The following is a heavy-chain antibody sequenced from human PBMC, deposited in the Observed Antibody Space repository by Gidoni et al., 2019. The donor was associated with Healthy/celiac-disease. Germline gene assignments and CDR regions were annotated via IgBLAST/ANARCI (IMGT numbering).Heavy chain of an antibody. V-gene: IGHV3-30*18. CDR3: AKARIAVAGGVHGMDV. Sequence: QVQLVESGGGVVQPGRSLRLSCAASGFTFSSYGMHWVRQAPGKGLEWVAVISYDGSNKYYADSVKGRFTISRDNSKNTLYLQMNSLRAEDTAVYYCAKARIAVAGGVHGMDVWGQGTTVTVSS. CDR1: GFTFSSYG. D-gene: IGHD6-19*01. J-gene: IGHJ6*02. CDR2: ISYDGSNK.